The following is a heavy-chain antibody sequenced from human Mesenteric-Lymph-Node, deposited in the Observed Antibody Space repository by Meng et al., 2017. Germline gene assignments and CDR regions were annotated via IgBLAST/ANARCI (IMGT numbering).Heavy chain of an antibody. CDR2: IKQKTKNYAT. D-gene: IGHD1-7*01. V-gene: IGHV3-73*02. Sequence: VQLVDSGGGLVKPGGSLRLSCAASGFTFSDYYMSWIRQAPGKGLEWVGHIKQKTKNYATTYSASVKGRFTISRDDSESTAYLQMNSLKADDTAVYYCTGELHDDFWGQGTLVTVSS. CDR3: TGELHDDF. CDR1: GFTFSDYY. J-gene: IGHJ4*02.